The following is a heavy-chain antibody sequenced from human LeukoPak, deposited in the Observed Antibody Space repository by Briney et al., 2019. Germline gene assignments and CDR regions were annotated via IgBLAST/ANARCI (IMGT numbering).Heavy chain of an antibody. CDR3: TRSTFDP. V-gene: IGHV3-74*01. CDR1: GFTFSNFW. Sequence: GRSLRLSCAASGFTFSNFWMHWVRQVPGKGLVWVARVDSDGSATTYADSVKGRFTIPRDNAKNTVYLQMNSLRADDTAIYYCTRSTFDPWGQGTLVTVSS. CDR2: VDSDGSAT. J-gene: IGHJ5*02.